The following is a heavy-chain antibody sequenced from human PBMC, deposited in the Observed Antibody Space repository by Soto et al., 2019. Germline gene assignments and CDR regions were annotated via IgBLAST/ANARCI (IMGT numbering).Heavy chain of an antibody. CDR3: ARDSTTGTTWPLPLDYYYGMDV. CDR1: GGTFSSYT. V-gene: IGHV1-69*02. CDR2: IIPILGIA. D-gene: IGHD1-1*01. J-gene: IGHJ6*02. Sequence: SVKVSCKASGGTFSSYTISWVRQAPGQGLEWMGRIIPILGIANYAQKFQGRVTITADKSTSTAYMELSSLRSEDTAVYYCARDSTTGTTWPLPLDYYYGMDVWGQGTTVTVSS.